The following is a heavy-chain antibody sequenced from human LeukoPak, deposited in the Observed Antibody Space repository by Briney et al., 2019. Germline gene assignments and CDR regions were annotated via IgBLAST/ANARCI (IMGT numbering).Heavy chain of an antibody. Sequence: ASVKVSCKASGYTFTGYYMHWVRQAPGQGLEWMGWINPNSGGTSYAQKFQGRVTMTRDTSISTAYMELSRLRSDDTAVYYCARVWHYYGSGSYCLDYWGQGTLVTVSS. J-gene: IGHJ4*02. CDR1: GYTFTGYY. V-gene: IGHV1-2*02. CDR3: ARVWHYYGSGSYCLDY. CDR2: INPNSGGT. D-gene: IGHD3-10*01.